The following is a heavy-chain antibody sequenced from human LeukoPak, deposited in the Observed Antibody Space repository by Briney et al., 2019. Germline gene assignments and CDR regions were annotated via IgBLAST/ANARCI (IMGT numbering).Heavy chain of an antibody. CDR2: IYHSGST. D-gene: IGHD6-6*01. V-gene: IGHV4-4*02. J-gene: IGHJ4*02. CDR3: ARAGFALAPLRGTPFDY. CDR1: GGSISGSNW. Sequence: PSETLSLTCAVSGGSISGSNWWSWVRQPPGKGLEWIGEIYHSGSTNYNPSLKSRVTISVDTSKNQFSLKLSSVTAADTAVYYCARAGFALAPLRGTPFDYWGQGTLVTVSS.